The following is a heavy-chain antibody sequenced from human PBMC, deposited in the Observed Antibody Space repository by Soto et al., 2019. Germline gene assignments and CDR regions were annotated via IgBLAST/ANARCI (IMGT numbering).Heavy chain of an antibody. CDR3: ARPAATAPVGAKDYYGMEV. D-gene: IGHD2-15*01. J-gene: IGHJ6*02. CDR2: IYYSGST. V-gene: IGHV4-39*01. Sequence: SETLSLTCTVSGGSISSSSYYWGWIRQPPGKGLEWIGSIYYSGSTYYNPSLKSRITISVDTSKNQYSLKLGSVTAANTNGYYCARPAATAPVGAKDYYGMEVWGQGTTVTVS. CDR1: GGSISSSSYY.